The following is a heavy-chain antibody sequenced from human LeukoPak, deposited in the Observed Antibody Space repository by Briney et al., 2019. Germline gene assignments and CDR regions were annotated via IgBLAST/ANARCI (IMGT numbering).Heavy chain of an antibody. CDR2: IYTSGT. CDR1: GGSVSGYY. CDR3: ARHWVLTGYENWFDP. V-gene: IGHV4-4*09. Sequence: SETLSLTCTVSGGSVSGYYWSWIQQPPGKGLEWIGYIYTSGTKYNPSLESRVTISLDTSKNQFSLSLTSVTAADTAVYYCARHWVLTGYENWFDPWGQGTLVTVSS. J-gene: IGHJ5*02. D-gene: IGHD5-12*01.